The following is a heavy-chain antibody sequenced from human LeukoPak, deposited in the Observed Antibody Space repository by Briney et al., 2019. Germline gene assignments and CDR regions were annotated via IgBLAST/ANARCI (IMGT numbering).Heavy chain of an antibody. J-gene: IGHJ4*02. CDR2: ISAYNGNT. Sequence: EASVKVSCKASGYTFTSYGISWVRQAPGQGLEWMGWISAYNGNTNYAQKLQGRVTMTTDTSTSTAYMELRSLRSGDTAVYYCARSFGEWGLAVFDYWGQGTLVTVSS. V-gene: IGHV1-18*01. D-gene: IGHD3-3*01. CDR1: GYTFTSYG. CDR3: ARSFGEWGLAVFDY.